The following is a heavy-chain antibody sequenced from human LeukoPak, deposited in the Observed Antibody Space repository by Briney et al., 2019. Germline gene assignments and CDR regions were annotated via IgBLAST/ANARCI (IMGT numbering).Heavy chain of an antibody. D-gene: IGHD6-19*01. Sequence: SETLSLTCTVSGGSISSYYWSWIRQPPGKGLEWIGYIYYSGSTYYNPSLKSRVTISVDTSKNQFSLKLSSVTAADTAVYYCARAPIRGWYGKNCYFDYWGQGTLVTVSS. CDR1: GGSISSYY. V-gene: IGHV4-59*08. CDR2: IYYSGST. CDR3: ARAPIRGWYGKNCYFDY. J-gene: IGHJ4*02.